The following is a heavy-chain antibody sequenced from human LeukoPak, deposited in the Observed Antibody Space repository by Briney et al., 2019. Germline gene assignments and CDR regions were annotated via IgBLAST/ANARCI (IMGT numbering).Heavy chain of an antibody. CDR2: IYYSGST. CDR1: GGSISSSSYY. J-gene: IGHJ2*01. CDR3: AKAPAEGQQLAWYFDL. V-gene: IGHV4-39*01. Sequence: SETLSLTCTVSGGSISSSSYYWGWIRQPPGKGLEWIGSIYYSGSTYYNPSLKSRVTISVDTSKNQFSLQLNSVTPEDTAVYYCAKAPAEGQQLAWYFDLRGRGTLVTVSS. D-gene: IGHD6-13*01.